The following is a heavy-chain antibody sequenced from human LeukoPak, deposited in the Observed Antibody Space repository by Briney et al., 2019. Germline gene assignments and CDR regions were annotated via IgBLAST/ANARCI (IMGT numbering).Heavy chain of an antibody. J-gene: IGHJ3*02. V-gene: IGHV4-4*07. CDR3: ASYCSSTSCYVKSSDAFDI. CDR2: IYTSEST. Sequence: SETLSLTCTVSGGSISSYYWSWIRQPAGKGLEWIGRIYTSESTNYNPSLKSRVTMSVDTSKNQFSLKLSSVTAADTAVYCCASYCSSTSCYVKSSDAFDIWGQGTMVTVSS. D-gene: IGHD2-2*01. CDR1: GGSISSYY.